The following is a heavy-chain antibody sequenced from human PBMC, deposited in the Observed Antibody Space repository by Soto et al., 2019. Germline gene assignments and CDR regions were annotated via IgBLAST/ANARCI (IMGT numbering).Heavy chain of an antibody. D-gene: IGHD3-22*01. CDR2: ISSSGNT. CDR3: ARAPMVLTRSYFDS. J-gene: IGHJ4*02. Sequence: SEPLSLICPVSDGSISNFYWSWIRQPPGKGLEWIGYISSSGNTNYNPSLKSRVSISVDTSKNQFSLNLTSVTAADTGVYYCARAPMVLTRSYFDSWGQGTPVTVSS. V-gene: IGHV4-59*01. CDR1: DGSISNFY.